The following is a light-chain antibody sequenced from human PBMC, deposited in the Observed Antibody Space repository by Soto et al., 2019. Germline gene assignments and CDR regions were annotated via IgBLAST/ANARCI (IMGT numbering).Light chain of an antibody. Sequence: EIVLTQSPGTLPLSPGERATLSCRASQSVSSSYLAWYQQKPGQAPRLPIYGASSRATGIPERFSGSGSGTGFTLGISRLVADDVAVYYCEQYGSSPLYTFGQGTKLEIK. CDR1: QSVSSSY. CDR3: EQYGSSPLYT. V-gene: IGKV3-20*01. J-gene: IGKJ2*01. CDR2: GAS.